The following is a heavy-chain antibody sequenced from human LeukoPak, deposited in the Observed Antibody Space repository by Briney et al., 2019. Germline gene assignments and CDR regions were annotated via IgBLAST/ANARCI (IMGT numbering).Heavy chain of an antibody. J-gene: IGHJ4*02. Sequence: ASVKVSCKASGYTFTGYYIHWVRQAPGQGLEWMGWINPNRGGTNYAQKFQGRVTMTRDTSISTAYMELSRLRSDDTAVYFCARLPGYSYGPKGGSWGQGTLVTVSS. V-gene: IGHV1-2*02. CDR1: GYTFTGYY. D-gene: IGHD5-18*01. CDR2: INPNRGGT. CDR3: ARLPGYSYGPKGGS.